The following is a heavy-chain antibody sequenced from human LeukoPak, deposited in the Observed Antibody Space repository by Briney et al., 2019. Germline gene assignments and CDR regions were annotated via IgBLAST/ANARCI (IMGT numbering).Heavy chain of an antibody. CDR2: IYHSGST. V-gene: IGHV4-59*01. J-gene: IGHJ6*03. CDR3: AREGYRYGWGDYYYYYMDV. D-gene: IGHD5-18*01. Sequence: SETLSLTCTVSGGSISTYYWGWIRRPPGRGLGGIGYIYHSGSTKYNPSLKSRVTISVDTSQNQFSLKLRSVTAADTAVYYCAREGYRYGWGDYYYYYMDVWGKGTTVTVSS. CDR1: GGSISTYY.